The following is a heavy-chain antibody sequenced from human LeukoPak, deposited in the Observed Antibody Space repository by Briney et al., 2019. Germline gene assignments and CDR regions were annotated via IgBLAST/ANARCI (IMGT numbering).Heavy chain of an antibody. J-gene: IGHJ4*02. CDR1: GGTFSSNA. D-gene: IGHD1-1*01. Sequence: SVKVSCKASGGTFSSNAITWVRQARGQGLEWMGRIIPMSATTNYAQKFQGRVTITTDESTSTVYMELSSLRSEDTAVYYCAREGNTTMTKTFEQWGQGTLVTVSS. CDR2: IIPMSATT. V-gene: IGHV1-69*05. CDR3: AREGNTTMTKTFEQ.